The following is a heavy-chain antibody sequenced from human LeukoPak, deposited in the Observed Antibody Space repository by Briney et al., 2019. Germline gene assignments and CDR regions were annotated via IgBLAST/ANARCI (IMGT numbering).Heavy chain of an antibody. V-gene: IGHV4-4*07. Sequence: SETLSLTCTVSGGSISSYYWSWIRQPAGKGLEWIGRVYTSGSTNYNPSLKSRVTMSVDTSKNQFSLKLSSVTAADTAVYYCARSSTAAARYYYGMDVWGQGTTVTVSS. CDR1: GGSISSYY. CDR3: ARSSTAAARYYYGMDV. J-gene: IGHJ6*02. D-gene: IGHD6-13*01. CDR2: VYTSGST.